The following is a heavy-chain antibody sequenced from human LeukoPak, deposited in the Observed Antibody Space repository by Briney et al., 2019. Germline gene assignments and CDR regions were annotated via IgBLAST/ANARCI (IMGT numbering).Heavy chain of an antibody. J-gene: IGHJ4*02. CDR1: GFTFSSYW. D-gene: IGHD1-26*01. Sequence: GGSLRLSCAAYGFTFSSYWMSWVRQAPGKGLEWVANIRQDGSEKYYVDSVKGRFTISRDNAKNSLYLQMNSLRAEDTAVYYCARDSSGGSRDYWGQGTLVTVSS. CDR3: ARDSSGGSRDY. CDR2: IRQDGSEK. V-gene: IGHV3-7*01.